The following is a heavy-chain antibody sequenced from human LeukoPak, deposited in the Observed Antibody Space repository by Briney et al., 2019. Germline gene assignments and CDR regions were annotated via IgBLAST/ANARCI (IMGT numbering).Heavy chain of an antibody. CDR2: IYTSGST. J-gene: IGHJ4*02. D-gene: IGHD3-3*01. CDR3: ARITIFGAYYFDY. V-gene: IGHV4-61*02. CDR1: GGPISSGSYY. Sequence: SETLSLTCTVSGGPISSGSYYWSWIRQPAGKGLEWIGRIYTSGSTNYNPSLKSRVTISVDTSKNQFSLKLSSVTAADTAVYYCARITIFGAYYFDYWGQGTLVTVSS.